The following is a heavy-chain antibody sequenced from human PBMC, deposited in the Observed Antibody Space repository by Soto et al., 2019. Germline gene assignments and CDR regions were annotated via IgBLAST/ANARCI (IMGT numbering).Heavy chain of an antibody. J-gene: IGHJ6*02. D-gene: IGHD4-17*01. CDR2: IYYSGST. CDR3: ARESVDTVTPLANYYYGMDV. CDR1: GGSISSGGYY. V-gene: IGHV4-31*03. Sequence: QVQLQESGPGLVKPSQTLSLTCTVSGGSISSGGYYWSWIRQHPGKGLEWIGYIYYSGSTYYNPSLKSRVTISVDTSKNQFSLKLSSVTAADTAVYYCARESVDTVTPLANYYYGMDVWGQGTTVTVSS.